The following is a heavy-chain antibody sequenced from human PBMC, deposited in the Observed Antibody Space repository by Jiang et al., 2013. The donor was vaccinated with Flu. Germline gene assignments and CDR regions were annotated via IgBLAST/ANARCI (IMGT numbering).Heavy chain of an antibody. CDR1: GYTFTGYY. CDR2: INPNSGGT. J-gene: IGHJ5*02. D-gene: IGHD2-21*02. Sequence: KASGYTFTGYYMHWVRQAPGQGLEWMGWINPNSGGTNYAQKFQGRVTMTRDTSISTAYMELSRLRSDDTAVYYCASWDIVVVTADSDWFDPWGQGTLVTVSS. V-gene: IGHV1-2*02. CDR3: ASWDIVVVTADSDWFDP.